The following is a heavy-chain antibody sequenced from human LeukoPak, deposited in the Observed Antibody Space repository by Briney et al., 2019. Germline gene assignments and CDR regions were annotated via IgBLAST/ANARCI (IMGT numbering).Heavy chain of an antibody. J-gene: IGHJ1*01. CDR2: IDHSGDT. Sequence: PSETLSLTCAVYGGSISGFYYTWIRQPPGKGLEWIGEIDHSGDTNYNPSLKSRAIVSVDTSKSQFSLKLTSVTAADAAVYYCARGFPFQEWGQGTLVTVSS. V-gene: IGHV4-34*01. CDR3: ARGFPFQE. CDR1: GGSISGFY.